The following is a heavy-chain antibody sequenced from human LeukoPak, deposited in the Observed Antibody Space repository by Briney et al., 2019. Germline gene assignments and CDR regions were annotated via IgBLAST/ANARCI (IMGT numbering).Heavy chain of an antibody. Sequence: PGGSLRLSCVASGFTFSNYAMSWVRQAPGKRLEWGSAVTGRGSSTYYADSVKGRFTISRDNSRNTLFLQMNSLRAEDTAIYYCAKWGDFDILTGYYVSDFWGQGTLVTVSS. D-gene: IGHD3-9*01. CDR1: GFTFSNYA. J-gene: IGHJ4*02. CDR3: AKWGDFDILTGYYVSDF. V-gene: IGHV3-23*01. CDR2: VTGRGSST.